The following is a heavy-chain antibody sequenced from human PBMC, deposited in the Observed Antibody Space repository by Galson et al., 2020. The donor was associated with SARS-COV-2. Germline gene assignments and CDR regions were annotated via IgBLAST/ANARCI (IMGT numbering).Heavy chain of an antibody. J-gene: IGHJ4*02. D-gene: IGHD6-19*01. CDR2: IYFDGSEK. V-gene: IGHV3-33*01. Sequence: GGSLRLSCAASGFTFSDHAMHWVRQAPGKGLEWVAQIYFDGSEKYYGDSVKGRFTISRDSSKNTVYLQMNNLRADDTAVYYCARDGQSSRGWAFAYWGQGTLLTVSS. CDR3: ARDGQSSRGWAFAY. CDR1: GFTFSDHA.